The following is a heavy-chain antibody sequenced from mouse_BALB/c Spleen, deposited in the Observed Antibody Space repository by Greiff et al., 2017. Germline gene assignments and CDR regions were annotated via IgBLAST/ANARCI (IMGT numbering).Heavy chain of an antibody. Sequence: EVKLVESGGGLVQPGGSLRLSCAPSGFTFTDYYMSWVRQPPGKALEWLGFIRNKANGYTTEYSASVKGRFTISRENSQSILYLQMNTLRAEDSATYYCARDRSGSWFAYWGQGTLVTVSA. J-gene: IGHJ3*01. CDR1: GFTFTDYY. V-gene: IGHV7-3*02. CDR3: ARDRSGSWFAY. CDR2: IRNKANGYTT.